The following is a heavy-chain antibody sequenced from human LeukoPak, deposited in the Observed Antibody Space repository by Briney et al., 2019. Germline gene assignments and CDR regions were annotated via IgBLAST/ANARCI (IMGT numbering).Heavy chain of an antibody. CDR1: GGSISSSSYY. Sequence: SETLSLTCTVSGGSISSSSYYWGWIRQPPGKGLEWIGSIYYSGSTYYNPSLKSRVTISVDTSKNQFSLKLSSVTAADTAVYYCARHRNYYDSSGYRAVPYYFDYWGQGTLVTVSS. J-gene: IGHJ4*02. D-gene: IGHD3-22*01. CDR2: IYYSGST. V-gene: IGHV4-39*01. CDR3: ARHRNYYDSSGYRAVPYYFDY.